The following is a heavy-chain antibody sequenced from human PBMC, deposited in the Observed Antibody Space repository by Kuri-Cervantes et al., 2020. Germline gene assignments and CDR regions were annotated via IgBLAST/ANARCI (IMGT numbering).Heavy chain of an antibody. Sequence: GGSLRLSCAASGFTFSLYGLHRVRQAPGKGLEWVAVISYDGSSKFYADSVKGRFTISRDNSKNTLYLQMNSLSAEDTAVYYCASGRFGELHFDPWGQGTLVTVSS. V-gene: IGHV3-30*03. J-gene: IGHJ5*02. D-gene: IGHD3-10*01. CDR2: ISYDGSSK. CDR3: ASGRFGELHFDP. CDR1: GFTFSLYG.